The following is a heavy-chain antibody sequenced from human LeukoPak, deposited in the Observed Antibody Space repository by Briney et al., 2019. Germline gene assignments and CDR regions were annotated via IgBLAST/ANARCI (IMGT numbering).Heavy chain of an antibody. V-gene: IGHV4-59*01. J-gene: IGHJ2*01. CDR3: ARSPPYYGMWYFDL. Sequence: GYIYYSGSTNYNPSLKSRVTISVDTSKNQFSLKLSSVTAADTAVYYCARSPPYYGMWYFDLWGRGTLVTVSS. CDR2: IYYSGST. D-gene: IGHD4-17*01.